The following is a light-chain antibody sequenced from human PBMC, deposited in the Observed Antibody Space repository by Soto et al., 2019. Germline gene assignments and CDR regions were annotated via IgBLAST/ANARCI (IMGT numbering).Light chain of an antibody. Sequence: DIQMPQSPSSLSASVGDRVTITCRASQSIISYLNWYQQKPGKAPKLLLYAASRSQSGVPSRFSGSGSGAEFTLTIGSLQPEECATYYCQQSYNPPYTFGQGTKLEIK. V-gene: IGKV1-39*01. J-gene: IGKJ2*01. CDR2: AAS. CDR3: QQSYNPPYT. CDR1: QSIISY.